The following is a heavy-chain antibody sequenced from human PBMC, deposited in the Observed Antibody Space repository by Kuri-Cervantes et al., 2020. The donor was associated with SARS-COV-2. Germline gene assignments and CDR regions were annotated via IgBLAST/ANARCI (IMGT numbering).Heavy chain of an antibody. CDR3: ARKKTDMDV. CDR1: GFTFSSYD. V-gene: IGHV3-13*03. D-gene: IGHD1-14*01. CDR2: IGTAGDT. J-gene: IGHJ6*03. Sequence: GESLKISCAACGFTFSSYDMHWVRQATGKGLEWVSAIGTAGDTCYPGSVKGQFTISRENAKNSLYLQMNSLRAEDTAVYYCARKKTDMDVWGKGTTVTVSS.